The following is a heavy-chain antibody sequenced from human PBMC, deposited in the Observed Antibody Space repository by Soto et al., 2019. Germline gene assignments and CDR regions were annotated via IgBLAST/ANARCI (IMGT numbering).Heavy chain of an antibody. CDR2: ISRDGSTM. D-gene: IGHD2-21*01. CDR1: GVTLSNFG. Sequence: QVQLVESGGGVVQAGRSLRLSWAASGVTLSNFGMHWVRQAPGKGLEWVAVISRDGSTMFYADSVKGRFTISRDSSRNTLYLQMNSLRAEDTAVYHCVGEVASGYWGQGTLVTVSS. CDR3: VGEVASGY. J-gene: IGHJ4*02. V-gene: IGHV3-30*03.